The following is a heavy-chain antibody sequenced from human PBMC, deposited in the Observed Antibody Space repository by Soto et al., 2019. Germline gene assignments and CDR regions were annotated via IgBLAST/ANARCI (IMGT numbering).Heavy chain of an antibody. V-gene: IGHV4-59*08. D-gene: IGHD6-19*01. Sequence: QVQLQESGPGLVKPSETLSLTCTVSGGSISSYYWSWIRQPPGKGLEWIGYIYYSGSTNYNPSPKIRVTISVDTSKNQYSRTLSSVTAADTAVYYGAIPHAYRAGAFDIWGPGTMVTVSS. J-gene: IGHJ3*02. CDR1: GGSISSYY. CDR2: IYYSGST. CDR3: AIPHAYRAGAFDI.